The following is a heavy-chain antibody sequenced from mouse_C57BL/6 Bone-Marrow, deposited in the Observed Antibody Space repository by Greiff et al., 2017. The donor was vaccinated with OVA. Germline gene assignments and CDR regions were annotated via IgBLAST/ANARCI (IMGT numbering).Heavy chain of an antibody. CDR3: ARHGYGSNYAWFAY. CDR2: ISNGGGST. Sequence: EVKLMESGGGLVQPGGSLKLSCAASGFTFSDYYMYWVRQTPEKRLEWVAYISNGGGSTYYPDTVKGRFTISRDNANNTLYLQMSRLTSEDTAMYDCARHGYGSNYAWFAYWGQGTLVTVSA. V-gene: IGHV5-12*01. CDR1: GFTFSDYY. D-gene: IGHD1-1*01. J-gene: IGHJ3*01.